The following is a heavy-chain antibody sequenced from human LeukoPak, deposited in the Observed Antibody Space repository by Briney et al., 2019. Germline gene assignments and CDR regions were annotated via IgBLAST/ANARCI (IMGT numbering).Heavy chain of an antibody. J-gene: IGHJ4*02. CDR2: IYSGGST. V-gene: IGHV3-66*04. CDR1: GFTVSSNY. D-gene: IGHD1-26*01. Sequence: GGSLRLSCAASGFTVSSNYMSWVRQAPGKGLEWVSVIYSGGSTCYADSVKGRFTISRDNSKNTLYLQMNSLRAEDTAVYYCARHSDLDYFDYWGQGTLVTVSS. CDR3: ARHSDLDYFDY.